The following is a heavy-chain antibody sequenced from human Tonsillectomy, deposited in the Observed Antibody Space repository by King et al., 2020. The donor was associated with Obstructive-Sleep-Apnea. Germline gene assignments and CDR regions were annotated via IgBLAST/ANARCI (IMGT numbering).Heavy chain of an antibody. CDR2: ISSSRSK. CDR1: GTTFSTYS. CDR3: AAAAGDLYYYYGMDV. Sequence: VQLVESGGGLVQPGGSLRLSCAASGTTFSTYSMNWVRQAPGKGLEWISYISSSRSKYYADSVKGRFTISRDNAKNSLYLQMNSLRAEDTAVYYCAAAAGDLYYYYGMDVWGQGTTVTVSS. J-gene: IGHJ6*02. V-gene: IGHV3-48*04. D-gene: IGHD6-13*01.